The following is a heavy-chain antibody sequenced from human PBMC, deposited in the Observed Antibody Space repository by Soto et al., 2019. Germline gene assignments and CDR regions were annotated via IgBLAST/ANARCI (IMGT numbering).Heavy chain of an antibody. CDR2: IYYSGST. CDR1: GGSISSGGYS. D-gene: IGHD3-16*01. J-gene: IGHJ4*02. V-gene: IGHV4-30-4*07. Sequence: PSETLSLTCAVSGGSISSGGYSWSWIRQPPGKGLEWIGYIYYSGSTYYNPSLKSRVTISVDTSKNQFSLKLSSVTAADTAVYYCARDVRGSYFDYWGQGTLVTVSS. CDR3: ARDVRGSYFDY.